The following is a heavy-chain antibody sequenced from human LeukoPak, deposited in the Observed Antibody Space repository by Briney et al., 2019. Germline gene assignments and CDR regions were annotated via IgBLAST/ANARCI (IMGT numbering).Heavy chain of an antibody. CDR2: LYYRVRT. Sequence: SQTLSLTCTVSGASISSYYWSWIRQPPGRGLEWIVYLYYRVRTIYNHSLKSRVTISGDTSKNQFSLRLRSVTAADTAVYYCARGQKYRSGYTVTELGSGYFDYWGQGPLVTVSS. V-gene: IGHV4-59*01. CDR3: ARGQKYRSGYTVTELGSGYFDY. D-gene: IGHD5-18*01. J-gene: IGHJ4*02. CDR1: GASISSYY.